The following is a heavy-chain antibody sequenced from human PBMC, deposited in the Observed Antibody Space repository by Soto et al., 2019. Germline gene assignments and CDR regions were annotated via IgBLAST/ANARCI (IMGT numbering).Heavy chain of an antibody. Sequence: EVQLLESGGGLVQPGGSLRLSCAASGFTFSSYVMSWVRQAPGKGLEWVSAISGSGGSTYYADSVKGRFTISRDNSGNTLYLQMDSLRAEDTAMYFCAKDRMPLRSAFSGWGQGTLVTVSS. CDR2: ISGSGGST. V-gene: IGHV3-23*01. D-gene: IGHD4-17*01. CDR3: AKDRMPLRSAFSG. CDR1: GFTFSSYV. J-gene: IGHJ4*02.